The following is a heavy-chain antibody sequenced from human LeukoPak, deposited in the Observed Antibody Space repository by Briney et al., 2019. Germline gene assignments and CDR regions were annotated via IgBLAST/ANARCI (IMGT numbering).Heavy chain of an antibody. Sequence: PGGSLRLSCVASGFTFTNYGMHWVRQAPGKGLEWVAFIRGDESNKYHAGSVEGRFTISRDNFKNTLYLQMNSLRAEDTAVYYCAKDGPQSSSGWYVDYWGQGTLVTVSS. D-gene: IGHD6-19*01. J-gene: IGHJ4*02. CDR2: IRGDESNK. CDR1: GFTFTNYG. V-gene: IGHV3-30*02. CDR3: AKDGPQSSSGWYVDY.